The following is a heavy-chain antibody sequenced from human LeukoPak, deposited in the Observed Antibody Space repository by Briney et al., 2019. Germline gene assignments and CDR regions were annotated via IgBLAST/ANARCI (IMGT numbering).Heavy chain of an antibody. D-gene: IGHD4-17*01. Sequence: SETLSLTCTVSGGSISSYSWSWIRQPPGKGLEWLGYFYYSGSTNYNPSLKSRVTISVDTSKNQISLKLSSVTAADTALYYCARHYGRDWFDPWGQGALVTVSS. CDR3: ARHYGRDWFDP. CDR1: GGSISSYS. CDR2: FYYSGST. V-gene: IGHV4-59*08. J-gene: IGHJ5*02.